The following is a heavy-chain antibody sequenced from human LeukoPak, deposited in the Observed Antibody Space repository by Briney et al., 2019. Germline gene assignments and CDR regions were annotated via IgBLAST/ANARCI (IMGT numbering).Heavy chain of an antibody. J-gene: IGHJ2*01. Sequence: GASVKVSCKVSGYTLTELSMHWVRQAPGKGLEWMGGFDPEDGETIYAQKFQGRVTMTRNTSISTAYMELSSLRSEDTAVYYCARPPSRSSWQWYFDLWGRGTLVTVSS. CDR1: GYTLTELS. CDR3: ARPPSRSSWQWYFDL. V-gene: IGHV1-24*01. D-gene: IGHD6-13*01. CDR2: FDPEDGET.